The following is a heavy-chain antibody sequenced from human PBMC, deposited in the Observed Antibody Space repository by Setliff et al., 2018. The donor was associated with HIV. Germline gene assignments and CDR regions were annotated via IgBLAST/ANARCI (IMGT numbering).Heavy chain of an antibody. CDR3: ARDQGAFFDCFDY. V-gene: IGHV1-69*10. J-gene: IGHJ4*02. CDR2: IVPRDAIT. CDR1: GATFANFA. D-gene: IGHD3-16*01. Sequence: WASVKVSCKAPGATFANFALNWVRQAPGHGPEWMGGIVPRDAITKYAPKFQGRLTITADKSTNTVYMELSSLRSDDTGVYFWARDQGAFFDCFDYWGQGSLVTVSS.